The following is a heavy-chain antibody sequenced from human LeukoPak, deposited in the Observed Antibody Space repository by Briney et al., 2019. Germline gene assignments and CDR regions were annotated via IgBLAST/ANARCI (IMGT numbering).Heavy chain of an antibody. Sequence: QPGRSLRLSCAVSGFTFSRYTMHWVRQAPGQGLEWVAVISIDGNTKYHADSVRGRFTISRDNSKNTLYLQMNSLRTEDTAVYFCGRDHDSGGGGGYWGQGTLVTVS. D-gene: IGHD1-26*01. J-gene: IGHJ4*02. CDR1: GFTFSRYT. CDR3: GRDHDSGGGGGY. CDR2: ISIDGNTK. V-gene: IGHV3-30-3*01.